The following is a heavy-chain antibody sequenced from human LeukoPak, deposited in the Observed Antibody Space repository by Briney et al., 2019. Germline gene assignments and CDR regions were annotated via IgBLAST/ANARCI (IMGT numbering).Heavy chain of an antibody. J-gene: IGHJ4*02. Sequence: ASVKVSCKTSGYTFTGYHMHWVRQAPGQGLEWMGWINPNSGGTNYAQKFQGRVTMTRDTSISTAYMELSRLRSDDTAVYYCARGTPCGGDCPVDYWGQGTLVTVSS. CDR1: GYTFTGYH. CDR2: INPNSGGT. D-gene: IGHD2-21*02. CDR3: ARGTPCGGDCPVDY. V-gene: IGHV1-2*02.